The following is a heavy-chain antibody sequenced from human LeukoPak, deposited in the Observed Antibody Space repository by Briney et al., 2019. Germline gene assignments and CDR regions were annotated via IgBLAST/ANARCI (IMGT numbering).Heavy chain of an antibody. CDR3: AKESLDSIGYYENYFDY. J-gene: IGHJ4*02. CDR1: RFTFCNKA. Sequence: GGALRLSCAASRFTFCNKAMSWARQAPGEGLGGVSNISASGETTYYADSVKGRFTISRDNLKNMLYLQLNSLRAEDTAIYYCAKESLDSIGYYENYFDYWGQGSLVTVSS. V-gene: IGHV3-23*01. D-gene: IGHD3-22*01. CDR2: ISASGETT.